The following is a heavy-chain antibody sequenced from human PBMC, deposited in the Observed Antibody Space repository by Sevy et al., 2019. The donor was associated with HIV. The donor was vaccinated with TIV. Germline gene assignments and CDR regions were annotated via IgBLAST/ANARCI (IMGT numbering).Heavy chain of an antibody. Sequence: ASVKVSCKASGYTFTGYYMHWVRQAPGQGLEWMGWINPNSDGTNYSQKFQGRVTMTRDTSISTAYMELSRLRSDDTAVYYCAREDSSGYYGHVAFDIWGQGTMVTVSS. CDR2: INPNSDGT. V-gene: IGHV1-2*02. J-gene: IGHJ3*02. D-gene: IGHD3-22*01. CDR1: GYTFTGYY. CDR3: AREDSSGYYGHVAFDI.